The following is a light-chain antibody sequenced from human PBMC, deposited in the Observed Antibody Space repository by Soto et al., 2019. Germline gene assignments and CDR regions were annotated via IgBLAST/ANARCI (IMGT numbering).Light chain of an antibody. Sequence: QSALTQPPSASGSPGQSVTISCTGTSSDVGGYNYVSWYQQHPGRAPKLMIYEVSKRPSGVSDRFSGSKSGNTASLTVSGLQDEDEADYYCSSYASSNLQVFGTGTKLTVL. CDR1: SSDVGGYNY. CDR2: EVS. J-gene: IGLJ1*01. V-gene: IGLV2-8*01. CDR3: SSYASSNLQV.